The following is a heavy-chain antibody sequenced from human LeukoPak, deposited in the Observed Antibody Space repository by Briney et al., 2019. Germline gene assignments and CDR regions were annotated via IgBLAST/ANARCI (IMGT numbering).Heavy chain of an antibody. CDR1: GGTFSSYA. D-gene: IGHD3-3*01. CDR3: ARPYDFWGGYYGAFDI. V-gene: IGHV1-69*05. Sequence: SVKVSCKASGGTFSSYAISWVRQAPGQGLEWMGGIIPIFGTANYAQKFQGRVTITTDESTSTAYMELSSLRSEDTAVYYCARPYDFWGGYYGAFDIWGQGTMVTVSS. CDR2: IIPIFGTA. J-gene: IGHJ3*02.